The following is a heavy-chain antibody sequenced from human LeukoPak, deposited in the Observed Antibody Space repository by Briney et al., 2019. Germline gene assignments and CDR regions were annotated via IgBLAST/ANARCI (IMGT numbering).Heavy chain of an antibody. CDR3: ARENGRRREGVMMATVSRGQFWPGY. Sequence: ASVKVSCKASGYTFTGYYMHWVRQAPGQGLEWMGWINPNSGGTNYAQKFQGRVTMTRDTSISTAYMELSRLRSDDTAVYYCARENGRRREGVMMATVSRGQFWPGYWGQGTLVTVSS. CDR1: GYTFTGYY. V-gene: IGHV1-2*02. J-gene: IGHJ4*02. D-gene: IGHD3/OR15-3a*01. CDR2: INPNSGGT.